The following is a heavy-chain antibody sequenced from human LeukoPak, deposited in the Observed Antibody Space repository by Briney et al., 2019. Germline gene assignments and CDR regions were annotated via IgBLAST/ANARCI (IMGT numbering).Heavy chain of an antibody. Sequence: RASVTVSCKASGYTFNIYYIHWVRQAPGLGLEWMGILNPSDGSTKYAQQFQGRLTLTRGTSTSTVYMELSSLRSEDTAIYYCARDDTKVTAPMDYWGQGTLVTVSS. CDR2: LNPSDGST. V-gene: IGHV1-46*02. J-gene: IGHJ4*02. D-gene: IGHD4-17*01. CDR1: GYTFNIYY. CDR3: ARDDTKVTAPMDY.